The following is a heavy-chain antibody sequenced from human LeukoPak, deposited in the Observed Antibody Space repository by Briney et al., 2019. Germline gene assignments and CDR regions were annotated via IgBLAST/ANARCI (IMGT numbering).Heavy chain of an antibody. CDR2: IKQDGSEE. D-gene: IGHD3-9*01. J-gene: IGHJ3*02. CDR3: ARGGNYDILTGPVAFDI. CDR1: GFTFSSYW. Sequence: PGGSLRLSCAASGFTFSSYWMSWVRQAPGKGLEWVANIKQDGSEEYYVDSVKGRVTISRDNAKNSLYLQMNSLRAEDTAVYYCARGGNYDILTGPVAFDIWGQGTMVTVSS. V-gene: IGHV3-7*01.